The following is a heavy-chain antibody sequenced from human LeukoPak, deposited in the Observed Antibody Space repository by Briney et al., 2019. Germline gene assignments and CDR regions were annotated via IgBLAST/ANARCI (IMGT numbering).Heavy chain of an antibody. CDR3: AKGSSTSFYFYFDY. D-gene: IGHD2-2*01. CDR1: GFTFDDYA. Sequence: GGSLRLSCAASGFTFDDYAMHWVRQAPGKGLEWVSGISWNSGSIGYADSVKGRFTISRDNAKNSLYLQMNSLRAEDTALYYCAKGSSTSFYFYFDYWGQGTLVTVSS. V-gene: IGHV3-9*01. J-gene: IGHJ4*02. CDR2: ISWNSGSI.